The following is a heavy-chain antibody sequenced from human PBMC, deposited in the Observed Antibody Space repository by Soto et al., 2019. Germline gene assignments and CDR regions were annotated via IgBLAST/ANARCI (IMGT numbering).Heavy chain of an antibody. Sequence: SVKVSCKASGGTFSSYAISWVRQAPGQGLEWMGGIIPIFGTANCAQKFQGRVTITADESTSTAYMELSSLRSEDTAVYYCAKGRRGIVLMVAYYYGMDVWGQGTTVTVSS. J-gene: IGHJ6*02. D-gene: IGHD2-8*01. CDR2: IIPIFGTA. CDR1: GGTFSSYA. V-gene: IGHV1-69*13. CDR3: AKGRRGIVLMVAYYYGMDV.